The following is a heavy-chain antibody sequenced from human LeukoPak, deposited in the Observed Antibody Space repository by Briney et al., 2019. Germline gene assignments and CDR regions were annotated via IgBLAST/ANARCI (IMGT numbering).Heavy chain of an antibody. J-gene: IGHJ5*02. CDR2: IYTSGST. CDR1: GGSISSYY. D-gene: IGHD3-22*01. CDR3: ARGWADDSSGYYYLEWFDP. V-gene: IGHV4-4*07. Sequence: SETLSLTCTVSGGSISSYYWSWIRQPAGKGLKWIGRIYTSGSTNYNPSLKSRVTMSVDTSKNQFSLKLSSVTAADTAVYYCARGWADDSSGYYYLEWFDPWGQGTLVTVSS.